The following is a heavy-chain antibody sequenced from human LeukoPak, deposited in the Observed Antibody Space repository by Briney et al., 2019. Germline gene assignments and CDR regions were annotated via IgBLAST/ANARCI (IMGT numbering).Heavy chain of an antibody. CDR2: IWYDGRDK. CDR1: GFTFSGCG. CDR3: AKDPYSYGSYFDY. V-gene: IGHV3-30*02. J-gene: IGHJ4*02. Sequence: AGGSLRLSCAASGFTFSGCGMHWVRQARGKGLEWVAFIWYDGRDKYYADSVKGRFTISRDNSKNTLYLQMNSLRAEDTAMYYCAKDPYSYGSYFDYWGQGTLVTVSS. D-gene: IGHD5-18*01.